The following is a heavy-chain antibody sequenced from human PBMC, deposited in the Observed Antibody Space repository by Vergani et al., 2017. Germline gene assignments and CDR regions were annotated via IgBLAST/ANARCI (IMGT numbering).Heavy chain of an antibody. Sequence: QVQLVESGGGVVQRGGSLRLSCAASGFTFSYCGMHWVRQAPGKGLEWVAVISYDGTQKYYADSVKGRFTISRDNSKSTLYLQMNSLRTEDTAVYYCATKSCGTPGCQIGYFREWGQGTLVTVSS. CDR2: ISYDGTQK. J-gene: IGHJ1*01. CDR1: GFTFSYCG. CDR3: ATKSCGTPGCQIGYFRE. D-gene: IGHD1-1*01. V-gene: IGHV3-30*03.